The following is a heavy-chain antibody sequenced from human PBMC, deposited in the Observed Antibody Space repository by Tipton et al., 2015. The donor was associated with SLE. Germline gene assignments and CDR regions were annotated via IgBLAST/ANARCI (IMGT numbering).Heavy chain of an antibody. CDR1: GFNFGAYW. J-gene: IGHJ4*02. D-gene: IGHD2-15*01. Sequence: SLRLSCVASGFNFGAYWMHWVRQAPGKGLVWISRTNQGGAIRSYEDSVKGRFIISRDNSKSTLYLQMNNVRVEDTALYYCTRGIDPGSSRISDYWGQGTMVSVSS. CDR3: TRGIDPGSSRISDY. CDR2: TNQGGAIR. V-gene: IGHV3-74*01.